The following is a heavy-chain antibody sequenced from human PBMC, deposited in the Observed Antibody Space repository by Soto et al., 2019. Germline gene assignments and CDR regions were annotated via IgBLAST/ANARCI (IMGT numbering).Heavy chain of an antibody. V-gene: IGHV1-2*04. D-gene: IGHD3-10*01. CDR1: GYTFTGYY. Sequence: ASVKVSCKASGYTFTGYYMHWVRQAPGQGLEWMGWINPNSGGTNYAQKFQGWVTMTRDTSISTAYMELSRLGSDDTAVYYCARDVLLWFGEFGGMDVWGQGTTVTVSS. CDR3: ARDVLLWFGEFGGMDV. J-gene: IGHJ6*02. CDR2: INPNSGGT.